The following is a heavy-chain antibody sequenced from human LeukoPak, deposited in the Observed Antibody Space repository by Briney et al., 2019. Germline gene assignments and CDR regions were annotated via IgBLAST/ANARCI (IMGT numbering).Heavy chain of an antibody. Sequence: GGSLRLSCAASGFTFSSYAMHWVRQAPGKGLEWVAVISYDGSNKYYADSVKGRFTISRDNSKNTLYLQMNSLRAGDTAVYYCARAWELLDAFDIWGQGTMVTVSS. CDR1: GFTFSSYA. V-gene: IGHV3-30-3*01. CDR2: ISYDGSNK. J-gene: IGHJ3*02. CDR3: ARAWELLDAFDI. D-gene: IGHD1-26*01.